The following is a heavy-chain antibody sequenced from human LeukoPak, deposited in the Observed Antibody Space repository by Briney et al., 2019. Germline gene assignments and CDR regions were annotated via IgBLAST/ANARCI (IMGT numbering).Heavy chain of an antibody. D-gene: IGHD5-24*01. J-gene: IGHJ4*02. V-gene: IGHV4-4*07. CDR1: GGSISSYY. CDR3: ARDLVGMATIALDY. Sequence: RPSETLSLTCTVSGGSISSYYWSWIRQPAGKGLEWIGRIYTSGSTNYNPSLKSRVTMSVDTSKNQFSLKLSSVTAADTAVYYCARDLVGMATIALDYWGQGTLVTVSS. CDR2: IYTSGST.